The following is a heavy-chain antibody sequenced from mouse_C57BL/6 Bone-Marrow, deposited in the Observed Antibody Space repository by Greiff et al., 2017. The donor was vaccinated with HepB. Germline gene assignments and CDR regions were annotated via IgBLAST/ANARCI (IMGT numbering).Heavy chain of an antibody. CDR3: AKFITTVVDAMDY. J-gene: IGHJ4*01. CDR2: IYPRDGST. CDR1: GYTFTSYD. V-gene: IGHV1-85*01. Sequence: QVHVKQSGPELVKPGASVKLSCKASGYTFTSYDINWVKQRPGQGLEWIGWIYPRDGSTKYNEKFKGKATLTVDTSSSTAYMELHSLTSEDSAVYFCAKFITTVVDAMDYWGQGTSVTVSS. D-gene: IGHD1-1*01.